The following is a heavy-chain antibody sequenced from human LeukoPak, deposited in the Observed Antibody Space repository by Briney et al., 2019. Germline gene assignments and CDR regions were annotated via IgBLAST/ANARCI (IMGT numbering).Heavy chain of an antibody. D-gene: IGHD3-16*01. V-gene: IGHV3-21*01. J-gene: IGHJ6*03. CDR1: ESLNGYA. Sequence: GASLRLSCSASESLNGYAMSWVREAPGMGLEWGASISSSGSYMYYADSVKGRFIISRDNAKKSLSLEMNSLTSHHTAVYYCARCALGVWADNYYMDVWGKGTTVIVSS. CDR2: ISSSGSYM. CDR3: ARCALGVWADNYYMDV.